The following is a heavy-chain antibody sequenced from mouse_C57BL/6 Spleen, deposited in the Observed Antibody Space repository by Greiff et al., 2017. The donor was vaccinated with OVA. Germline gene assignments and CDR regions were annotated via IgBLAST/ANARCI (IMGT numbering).Heavy chain of an antibody. CDR3: ARVLLGLYAMDY. J-gene: IGHJ4*01. V-gene: IGHV1-55*01. Sequence: QVQLQQPGAELVKPGASVKMSCKASGYTFTSYWITWVKQRPGQGLEWIGDLYPGSGSTNYNEKFKSKATLTVDTSSSTAYMQLSSLTSEDSAVYYCARVLLGLYAMDYWGQGTSVTVSS. CDR2: LYPGSGST. CDR1: GYTFTSYW. D-gene: IGHD2-12*01.